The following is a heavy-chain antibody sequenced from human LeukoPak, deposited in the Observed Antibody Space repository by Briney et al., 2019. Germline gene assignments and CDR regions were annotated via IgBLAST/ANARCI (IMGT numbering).Heavy chain of an antibody. CDR2: ISSSSSYI. D-gene: IGHD3-9*01. J-gene: IGHJ4*02. V-gene: IGHV3-21*04. Sequence: GGSLRLSCAASGFTFSSYSMNWVRQAPGKGLEWVSSISSSSSYIYYADSVKGRFTISRDNAKNSLYLQMNSLRAEDTAVYYCAKESFYDILTGYYLGYWGQGTLVAVSS. CDR1: GFTFSSYS. CDR3: AKESFYDILTGYYLGY.